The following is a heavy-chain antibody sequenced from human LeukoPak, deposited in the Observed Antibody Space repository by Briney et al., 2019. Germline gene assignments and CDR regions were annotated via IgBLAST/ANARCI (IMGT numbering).Heavy chain of an antibody. J-gene: IGHJ4*02. CDR2: IYPADSDT. CDR1: GYIITTYW. Sequence: GESLKISCQISGYIITTYWIAWVRQMPGKGLEWMGVIYPADSDTKYSPSFQGQVTFSVDKSISTAYLQWNSLKASDTAIYYCARRPAFYFDYWGQGTLVTVSS. V-gene: IGHV5-51*01. CDR3: ARRPAFYFDY. D-gene: IGHD6-6*01.